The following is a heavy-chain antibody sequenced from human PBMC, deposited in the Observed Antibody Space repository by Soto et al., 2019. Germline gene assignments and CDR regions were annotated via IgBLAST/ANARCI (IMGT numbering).Heavy chain of an antibody. CDR3: ARGNVVAIDY. Sequence: QRQLQESGSGLVKPSQTLSLTCAVSGGSISSGGYSWSWIGQPPGKGLEWIGYIYHSGSTYYNPSLKSRVTISVDRSKNQFSLKLSSVTAADTAVYYCARGNVVAIDYWGQGTLVTVSS. D-gene: IGHD2-21*01. CDR2: IYHSGST. CDR1: GGSISSGGYS. V-gene: IGHV4-30-2*01. J-gene: IGHJ4*02.